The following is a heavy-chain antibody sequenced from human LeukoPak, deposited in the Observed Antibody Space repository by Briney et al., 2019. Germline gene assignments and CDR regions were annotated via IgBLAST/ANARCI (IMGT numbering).Heavy chain of an antibody. CDR3: AKVAAMILVISGFDI. D-gene: IGHD3-22*01. V-gene: IGHV3-9*01. J-gene: IGHJ3*02. CDR2: INWNSGSI. CDR1: GFTFDDYA. Sequence: GRSLRLSCTASGFTFDDYAMHWVRQAPGKGLEWVSGINWNSGSIGYADSVKGRFTISRDNAKNSLHLQMNSLRAEVTALYYCAKVAAMILVISGFDIWGQGTMVTVSS.